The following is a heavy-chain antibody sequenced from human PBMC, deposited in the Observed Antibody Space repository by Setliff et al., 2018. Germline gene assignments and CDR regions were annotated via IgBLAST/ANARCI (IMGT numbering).Heavy chain of an antibody. Sequence: SETLSLTCTVSGASIGSGSHYWSWIRQPAGRGLEWTGRIYTSGTTNYSPSLKSRVSISSDTSKNVISLKLNSVTAADTAVYFCAREYVVISFVRNTHSHYGMDVWGQGTTVTVPS. V-gene: IGHV4-61*02. D-gene: IGHD2-21*01. J-gene: IGHJ6*02. CDR3: AREYVVISFVRNTHSHYGMDV. CDR1: GASIGSGSHY. CDR2: IYTSGTT.